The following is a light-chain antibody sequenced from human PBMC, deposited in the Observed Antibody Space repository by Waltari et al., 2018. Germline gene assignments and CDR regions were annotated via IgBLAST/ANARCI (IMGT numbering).Light chain of an antibody. CDR3: YSYAGEINFGV. CDR1: GRDIGPYNL. Sequence: QSALTQPASVSGSPGQSITISCTGSGRDIGPYNLVSRYPHHPGIAPNLMIYEGTKRPSGSSDRFSASQSGNTASLTISGLQAEDEADYYCYSYAGEINFGVFGSGTRVPVL. CDR2: EGT. V-gene: IGLV2-23*03. J-gene: IGLJ1*01.